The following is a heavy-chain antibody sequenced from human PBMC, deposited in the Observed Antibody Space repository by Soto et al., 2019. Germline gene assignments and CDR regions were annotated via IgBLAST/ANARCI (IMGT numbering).Heavy chain of an antibody. D-gene: IGHD6-6*01. J-gene: IGHJ6*02. CDR2: ISAYNGNT. CDR3: ARLIAARTYYYYGMDV. Sequence: ASVKVSCKASGYTFTSYGISWVRQAPGQGLEWMGWISAYNGNTNYAQKLQGRVTMTTDTSTSTAYMELRSLRSDDTAVYYCARLIAARTYYYYGMDVWGQGTTVTVS. CDR1: GYTFTSYG. V-gene: IGHV1-18*01.